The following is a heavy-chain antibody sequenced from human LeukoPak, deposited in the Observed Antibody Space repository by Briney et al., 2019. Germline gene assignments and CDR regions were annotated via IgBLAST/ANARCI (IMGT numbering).Heavy chain of an antibody. CDR1: GGSISYYY. CDR3: ARESPTYSGGWYKDF. V-gene: IGHV4-4*07. J-gene: IGHJ4*02. Sequence: KPSETLSLTCTVSGGSISYYYWSWIRQPAGGGLEWIGRIYISGSTNYNPSLKSRVTISIDKSNNQFFLKLNSVTAADTAVYYCARESPTYSGGWYKDFWGQGTLVTVSS. D-gene: IGHD6-19*01. CDR2: IYISGST.